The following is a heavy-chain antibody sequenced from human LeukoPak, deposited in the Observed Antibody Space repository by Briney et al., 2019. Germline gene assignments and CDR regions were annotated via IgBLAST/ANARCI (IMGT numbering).Heavy chain of an antibody. J-gene: IGHJ4*02. V-gene: IGHV3-30*14. Sequence: GGSLRLSCAASRFTFSSSAMHWVRQAPGKGLEWVAVISYDGSNKYYTDSVKGRFTISRDNSQNTLYLQTNSLRAEDTAVYYCARGDNYYDNSGYMYWGQGTLVTVSS. CDR2: ISYDGSNK. D-gene: IGHD3-22*01. CDR3: ARGDNYYDNSGYMY. CDR1: RFTFSSSA.